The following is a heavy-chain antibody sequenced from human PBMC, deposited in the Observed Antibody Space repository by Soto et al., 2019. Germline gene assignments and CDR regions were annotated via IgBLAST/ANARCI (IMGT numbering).Heavy chain of an antibody. J-gene: IGHJ5*02. CDR3: ARGHYAYYYGSGSGFDP. Sequence: QVQLQQWGAGLLKPSETLSLTCAVYGGSFSGYYWSWIRQPPGKGLEWIGEINHSGSTNYNPSLKSRVTISVDTSKNQFSLKLSSVTAADTAVYYCARGHYAYYYGSGSGFDPWGQGTLVTVSS. V-gene: IGHV4-34*01. CDR2: INHSGST. CDR1: GGSFSGYY. D-gene: IGHD3-10*01.